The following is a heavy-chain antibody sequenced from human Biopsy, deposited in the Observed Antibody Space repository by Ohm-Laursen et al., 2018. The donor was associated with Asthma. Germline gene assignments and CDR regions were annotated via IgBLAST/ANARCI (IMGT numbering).Heavy chain of an antibody. Sequence: SLRLPCTASGFTFGSYGLHWVRQAPGKGLEWVADIWFDGSNKHYADSVKGRFTISRDNSKNTPYLQMNSLRAEDTALYYCGRERSYMVDYWGQGTLVIVSS. CDR1: GFTFGSYG. V-gene: IGHV3-33*01. D-gene: IGHD3-10*01. J-gene: IGHJ4*02. CDR2: IWFDGSNK. CDR3: GRERSYMVDY.